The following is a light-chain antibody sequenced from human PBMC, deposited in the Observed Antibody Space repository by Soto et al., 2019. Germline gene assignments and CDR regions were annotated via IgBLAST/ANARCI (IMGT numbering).Light chain of an antibody. Sequence: DVLVTQSPSTLSASVGDRVTITCRASQSINTWVAWYQQKPGKAPKLLIYEASRLESGVPLRFGGSGSETEFTLTISSLQPEDFATYFCQQYDDYPLTFGGGTKVEIK. CDR3: QQYDDYPLT. CDR2: EAS. CDR1: QSINTW. J-gene: IGKJ4*01. V-gene: IGKV1-5*03.